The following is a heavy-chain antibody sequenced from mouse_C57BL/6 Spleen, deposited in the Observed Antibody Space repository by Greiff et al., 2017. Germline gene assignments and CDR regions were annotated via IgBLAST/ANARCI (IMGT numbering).Heavy chain of an antibody. J-gene: IGHJ1*03. V-gene: IGHV1-15*01. CDR3: TRWVYGSSHFDV. CDR2: IDPETGGT. D-gene: IGHD1-1*01. CDR1: GYTFTDYE. Sequence: ESGAELVRPGASVTLSCKASGYTFTDYEMHWVKQTPVHGLEWIGAIDPETGGTAYNQKFKGKAILTADKSSSTAYMELRSLTSEDSAVYYCTRWVYGSSHFDVWGTGTTVTVSS.